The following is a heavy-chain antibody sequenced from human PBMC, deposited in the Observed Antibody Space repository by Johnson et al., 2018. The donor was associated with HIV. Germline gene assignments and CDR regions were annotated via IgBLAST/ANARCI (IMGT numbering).Heavy chain of an antibody. Sequence: VQVVESGGGVVQPGRSLRLSCAASGFTFDDYGMSWIRQAPRKGLEWISYISSSGSTIYYQYSVKGRFTISRDNAKNTLYLQMNSLRAEDTAVYYCARGRKSSGDIDAFDIWGQGTMVAVSS. V-gene: IGHV3-11*04. CDR2: ISSSGSTI. J-gene: IGHJ3*02. CDR3: ARGRKSSGDIDAFDI. D-gene: IGHD2-15*01. CDR1: GFTFDDYG.